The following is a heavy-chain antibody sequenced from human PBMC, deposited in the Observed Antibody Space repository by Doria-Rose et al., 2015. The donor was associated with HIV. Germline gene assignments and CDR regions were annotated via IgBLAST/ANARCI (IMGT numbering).Heavy chain of an antibody. V-gene: IGHV2-26*01. CDR1: GVSLSSPGMG. J-gene: IGHJ4*02. Sequence: LKESGPVLVKPTETLTLTCTVSGVSLSSPGMGVSWIRQPPGKALEWLANIFSDDERSYKTSLKSRLTISRGTSKSQVVLNMTDMDPVDTATYYCARIKSSRWYHKYYFDFWCQGTLVIVSA. CDR3: ARIKSSRWYHKYYFDF. D-gene: IGHD6-13*01. CDR2: IFSDDER.